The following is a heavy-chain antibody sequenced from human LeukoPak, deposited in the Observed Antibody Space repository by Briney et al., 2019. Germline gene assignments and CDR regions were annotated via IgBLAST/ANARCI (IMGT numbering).Heavy chain of an antibody. CDR3: ARGVRRPQHYYGSGSYYKYFDY. Sequence: PSGTLSLTCAVYGGSFSGYYWSWIRQPPGKGLEWIGEINHSGSTNYNPSLKSRVTISVGTSKNQFSLKLSSVTAADTAVYYRARGVRRPQHYYGSGSYYKYFDYWGQGTLVTVSS. D-gene: IGHD3-10*01. CDR2: INHSGST. J-gene: IGHJ4*02. V-gene: IGHV4-34*01. CDR1: GGSFSGYY.